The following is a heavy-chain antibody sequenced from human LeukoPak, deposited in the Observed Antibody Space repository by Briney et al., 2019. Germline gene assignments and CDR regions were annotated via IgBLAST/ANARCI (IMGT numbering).Heavy chain of an antibody. CDR1: GFTFSSYG. V-gene: IGHV3-30*03. CDR2: ISYDGSNK. D-gene: IGHD5-18*01. CDR3: ARKHVQTAKVFLDV. J-gene: IGHJ6*02. Sequence: GGSLRLSCAASGFTFSSYGMHWVRQAPGKGLEWVAVISYDGSNKYYADSVKGRFTISRDNSKNTLYLQMNSLRAEDTAIYFCARKHVQTAKVFLDVWGQGTTVSVSS.